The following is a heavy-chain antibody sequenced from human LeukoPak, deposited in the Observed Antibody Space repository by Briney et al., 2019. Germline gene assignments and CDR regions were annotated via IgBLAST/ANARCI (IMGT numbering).Heavy chain of an antibody. J-gene: IGHJ6*03. CDR1: GYTFTSYG. D-gene: IGHD3-10*01. CDR3: ARDKLLWFGELATSNYYYYMDV. CDR2: MNPNSGNT. V-gene: IGHV1-8*02. Sequence: ASVKVSCKASGYTFTSYGISWVRQATGQGLEWMGWMNPNSGNTGYAQKFQGRVTMTRNTSISTAYMELSSLRSEDTAVYYCARDKLLWFGELATSNYYYYMDVWGKGTTVTISS.